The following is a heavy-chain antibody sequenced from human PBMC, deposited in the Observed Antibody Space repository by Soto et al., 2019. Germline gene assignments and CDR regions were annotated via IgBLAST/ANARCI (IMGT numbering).Heavy chain of an antibody. CDR1: GGSISSGGYY. CDR3: ARDKNREGMDV. CDR2: IYYSGST. J-gene: IGHJ6*02. V-gene: IGHV4-31*03. Sequence: PSETLSLTCTVSGGSISSGGYYWSWIRQHPGKGLEWIGYIYYSGSTYYNPSLKSRVTISVDTSKNQFSLKLSSVTAADKAVYYGARDKNREGMDVGGQETLVNVSS.